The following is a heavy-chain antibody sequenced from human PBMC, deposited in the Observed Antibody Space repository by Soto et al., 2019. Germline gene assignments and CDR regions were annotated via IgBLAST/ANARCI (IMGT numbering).Heavy chain of an antibody. V-gene: IGHV3-33*01. D-gene: IGHD3-3*01. CDR3: ARDPPNYDFWSGYLVPAQNYGMDV. J-gene: IGHJ6*02. Sequence: LRLSCAASGFTFSSYGMHWVRQAPGKGLEWVAVIWYDGSNKYYADSVKGRFTISRDNSKNTLYLQMNSLRAEDTAVYYCARDPPNYDFWSGYLVPAQNYGMDVWGQGTTVTVSS. CDR2: IWYDGSNK. CDR1: GFTFSSYG.